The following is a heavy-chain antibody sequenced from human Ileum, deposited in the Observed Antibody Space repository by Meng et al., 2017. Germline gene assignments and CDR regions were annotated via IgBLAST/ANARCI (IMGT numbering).Heavy chain of an antibody. CDR1: GASVSSNNDG. V-gene: IGHV4-61*01. D-gene: IGHD7-27*01. CDR2: GST. J-gene: IGHJ4*02. CDR3: ARDHWGSLDY. Sequence: QMQRTEAGPGLGRPSETLSLTCTVSGASVSSNNDGWGWIRQPPGKGLEWIGYGSTNHNPSLKSRVTISVDTSKNQFFLTLNSVTAADTAIYYCARDHWGSLDYWGQGILVTVSS.